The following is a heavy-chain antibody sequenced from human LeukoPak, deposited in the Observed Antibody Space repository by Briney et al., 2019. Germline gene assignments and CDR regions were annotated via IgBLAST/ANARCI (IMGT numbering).Heavy chain of an antibody. V-gene: IGHV3-9*01. CDR1: GFTFDDYA. CDR2: ISWNSGSI. Sequence: PGRSLRLSCAASGFTFDDYAMHWVRQAPGKGLEWVSGISWNSGSIGYADSVKGRFTISRDNAKNSLYLQMNSLRAEDTALYCCAKDNRCSSTSCYRSYFDYWGQGTLVTVSS. J-gene: IGHJ4*02. D-gene: IGHD2-2*01. CDR3: AKDNRCSSTSCYRSYFDY.